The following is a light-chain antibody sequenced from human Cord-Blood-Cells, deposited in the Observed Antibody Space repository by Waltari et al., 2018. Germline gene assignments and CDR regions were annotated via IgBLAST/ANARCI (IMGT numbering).Light chain of an antibody. Sequence: QSVLTQPPSASGTPGQSVTISCSGSSSNIGSTYVYWYQQLPRTAPKLLIYRNNQRPSGVPDRFYGSESGPSASLAISGLRSEDEADYHCAAWDDSLSVVFGGATKLTVL. CDR2: RNN. V-gene: IGLV1-47*01. CDR3: AAWDDSLSVV. J-gene: IGLJ2*01. CDR1: SSNIGSTY.